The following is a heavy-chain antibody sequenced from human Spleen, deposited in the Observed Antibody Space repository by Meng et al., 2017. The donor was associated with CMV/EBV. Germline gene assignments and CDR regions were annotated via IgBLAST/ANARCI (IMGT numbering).Heavy chain of an antibody. Sequence: ASVKVSCKASGYTFTDYHIHWVRQAPGQGLEWMGWINPNSGGTDYAQKFQGRVTMTRDTSITTAYMELSSLRSDDTAVYYCARGERQPFYGLDVWGQGTTVTVSS. V-gene: IGHV1-2*02. J-gene: IGHJ6*02. CDR1: GYTFTDYH. D-gene: IGHD1-1*01. CDR2: INPNSGGT. CDR3: ARGERQPFYGLDV.